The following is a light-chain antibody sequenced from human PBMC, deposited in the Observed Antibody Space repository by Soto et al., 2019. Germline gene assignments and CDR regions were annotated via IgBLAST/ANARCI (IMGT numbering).Light chain of an antibody. CDR2: AAF. V-gene: IGKV1-9*01. CDR1: NGISSY. J-gene: IGKJ4*01. CDR3: QQLNSYL. Sequence: DIQLTQSPSFLSASVGARVTITGRASNGISSYLAWYQQKPGKAPKLLIYAAFTVQSGLPSRFSGSGSGTEFTLTISSLQPEDFANYYCQQLNSYLFGGGTKVEIK.